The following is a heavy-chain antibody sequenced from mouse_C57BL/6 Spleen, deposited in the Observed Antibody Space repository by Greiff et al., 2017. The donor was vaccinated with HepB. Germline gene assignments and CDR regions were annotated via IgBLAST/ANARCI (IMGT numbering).Heavy chain of an antibody. J-gene: IGHJ1*03. D-gene: IGHD1-1*01. Sequence: QVQLQQPGAELVRPGSSVKLSCKASGYTFTSYWMHWVKQRPIQGLEWIGNIDPSDSETHYNQKFKDKATLTVDKSSSTAYMQLSSLTSEDSAVYYCARVITTVVDWYFDVWGTGTTVTVSS. CDR3: ARVITTVVDWYFDV. CDR2: IDPSDSET. CDR1: GYTFTSYW. V-gene: IGHV1-52*01.